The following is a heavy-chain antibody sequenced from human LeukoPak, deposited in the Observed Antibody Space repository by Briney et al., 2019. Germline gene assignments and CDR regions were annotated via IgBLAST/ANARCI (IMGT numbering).Heavy chain of an antibody. CDR1: GGTFSSYA. V-gene: IGHV1-69*13. Sequence: ASVKVSCKASGGTFSSYAISWVRQAPGQGLEWMGGIIPIFGTANYAQKFQGRVTITADESTSTAYMELSSLRSEDTAVYYCARGPRLAVAGDNWFDPWGQGTLVTASS. D-gene: IGHD6-19*01. CDR2: IIPIFGTA. J-gene: IGHJ5*02. CDR3: ARGPRLAVAGDNWFDP.